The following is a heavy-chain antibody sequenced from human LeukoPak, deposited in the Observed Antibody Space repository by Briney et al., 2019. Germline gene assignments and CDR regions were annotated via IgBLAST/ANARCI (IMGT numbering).Heavy chain of an antibody. CDR2: MNPNSGNT. V-gene: IGHV1-8*01. D-gene: IGHD5-24*01. J-gene: IGHJ5*02. CDR3: ARGGEDGYINEYNWFDP. Sequence: ASVKVSCKASGYTFTSYDINWVRQATGQGLEWMRWMNPNSGNTGYAQKFQGRVTMTRNTSISTAYMELSSLRSEDTAVYYCARGGEDGYINEYNWFDPWGQGTLVTVSS. CDR1: GYTFTSYD.